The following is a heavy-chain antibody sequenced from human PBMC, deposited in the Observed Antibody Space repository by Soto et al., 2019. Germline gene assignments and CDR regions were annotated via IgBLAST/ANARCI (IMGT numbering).Heavy chain of an antibody. Sequence: SLRLSCAASGFTFSSYSMNWVRQAPGKGLEWVSSIGGSSDSISYADSVKGRFTISRDNAQMSLYLRMSSLRAEDTAVYYCARELYDDYAIDSWGQGTMVTVSS. CDR2: IGGSSDSI. J-gene: IGHJ4*02. V-gene: IGHV3-21*01. D-gene: IGHD4-17*01. CDR1: GFTFSSYS. CDR3: ARELYDDYAIDS.